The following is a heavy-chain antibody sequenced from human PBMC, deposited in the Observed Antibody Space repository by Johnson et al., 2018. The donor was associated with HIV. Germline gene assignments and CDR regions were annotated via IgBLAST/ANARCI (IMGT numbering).Heavy chain of an antibody. CDR3: ATSGNYDDDAFDI. J-gene: IGHJ3*02. CDR2: LWKDGSHK. V-gene: IGHV3-33*03. CDR1: GFTVSNYG. D-gene: IGHD3-22*01. Sequence: QVQLVESGGGVVQPGRSLRLSCAVSGFTVSNYGMHWVRQAPGKGLEWVAVLWKDGSHKYYTDSVKGRFTISRDNAKNSLYLQMNSLRAEDTAVYYCATSGNYDDDAFDIWGQGTMVTVSS.